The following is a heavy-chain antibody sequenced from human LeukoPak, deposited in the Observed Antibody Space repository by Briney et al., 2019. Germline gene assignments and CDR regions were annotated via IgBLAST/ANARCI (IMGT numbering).Heavy chain of an antibody. CDR1: SYSFSDYG. Sequence: ASVKVSCKDSSYSFSDYGFTWVRQAHKKGLEYMGWISGYNGNTNYAEKLQDRVTLTADASTTTVYMELRSLTSDDTAVYYCARAASYDLLTGYCLEYWGQGTLVTVSS. CDR2: ISGYNGNT. D-gene: IGHD3-9*01. J-gene: IGHJ4*02. CDR3: ARAASYDLLTGYCLEY. V-gene: IGHV1-18*01.